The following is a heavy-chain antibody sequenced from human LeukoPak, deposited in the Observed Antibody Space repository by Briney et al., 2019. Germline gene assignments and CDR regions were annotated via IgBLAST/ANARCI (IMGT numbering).Heavy chain of an antibody. J-gene: IGHJ4*02. CDR3: AKGEGYYYGSGSYSYYFDY. CDR1: GFTFDDYA. D-gene: IGHD3-10*01. V-gene: IGHV3-9*03. CDR2: ISWNSGSI. Sequence: GGSLRLSCAASGFTFDDYAMHWVRQAPGKGLEWVSGISWNSGSIGYADSVKGRFTISRDNAKNSLYLQMNSLRAEDMALYYCAKGEGYYYGSGSYSYYFDYWGQGTLVTVSS.